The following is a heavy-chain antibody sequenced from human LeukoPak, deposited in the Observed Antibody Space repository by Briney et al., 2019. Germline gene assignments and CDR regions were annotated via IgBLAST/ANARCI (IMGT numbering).Heavy chain of an antibody. CDR2: INPNSGGT. Sequence: GASVKVSCKASGYTFTSYGISWVRQAPGQGLEWMGWINPNSGGTNYAQKFQGRVTMTRDTSISTAYMELSRLRSDDTAVYYCARDRPGYSSWGQGTLVTVSS. CDR3: ARDRPGYSS. D-gene: IGHD2-15*01. V-gene: IGHV1-2*02. CDR1: GYTFTSYG. J-gene: IGHJ4*02.